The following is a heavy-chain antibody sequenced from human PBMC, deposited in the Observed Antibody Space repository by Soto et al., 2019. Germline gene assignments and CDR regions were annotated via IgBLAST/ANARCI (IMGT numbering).Heavy chain of an antibody. Sequence: SVKVSCKASGGTFSSYAISWVRQAPGQGLEWMGGIIPIFGTANYAQKFQGRVTITADESTSTAYMELSSLRSEDTAVYYCAGRGCSGGSCYGSVWFDPWGQGTLVTVSS. CDR2: IIPIFGTA. CDR1: GGTFSSYA. J-gene: IGHJ5*02. CDR3: AGRGCSGGSCYGSVWFDP. V-gene: IGHV1-69*13. D-gene: IGHD2-15*01.